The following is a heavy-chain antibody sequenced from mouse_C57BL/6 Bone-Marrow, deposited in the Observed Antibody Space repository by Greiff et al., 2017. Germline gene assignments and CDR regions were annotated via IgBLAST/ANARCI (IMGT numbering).Heavy chain of an antibody. V-gene: IGHV1-81*01. CDR2: IYPRSGNT. D-gene: IGHD1-1*01. CDR1: GYTFTSYG. Sequence: QVHVKQSGAELARPGASVKLSCKASGYTFTSYGLSWVKQRTGQGLEWIGEIYPRSGNTYYNEKFKGKATLAADKSSSTAYMELRSLTSEDSAVYFCSRLLRYCDYWGRGTTLTVSS. J-gene: IGHJ2*01. CDR3: SRLLRYCDY.